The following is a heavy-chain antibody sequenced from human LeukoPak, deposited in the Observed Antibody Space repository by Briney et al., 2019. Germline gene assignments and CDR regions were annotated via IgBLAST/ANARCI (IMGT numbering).Heavy chain of an antibody. CDR2: ISSSSSYI. D-gene: IGHD2-15*01. V-gene: IGHV3-21*01. CDR3: ARDGGYYYYYGMDV. Sequence: GGSLRLSCAASGFTFGSYSMNWVHQAPGKGLEWVSSISSSSSYIYYADSVKGRFTISRDNAKNSLYLQMNSLRAEDTAVYYCARDGGYYYYYGMDVWGQGTTVTVSS. CDR1: GFTFGSYS. J-gene: IGHJ6*02.